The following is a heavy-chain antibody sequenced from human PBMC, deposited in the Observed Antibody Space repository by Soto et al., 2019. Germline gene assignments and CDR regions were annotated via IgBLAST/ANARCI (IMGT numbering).Heavy chain of an antibody. CDR2: INAGNGNT. J-gene: IGHJ4*02. CDR3: ARVVAAGPRTFGY. CDR1: GYTFTSYA. V-gene: IGHV1-3*01. Sequence: GASVKVSCKASGYTFTSYAMHWVRQAPGQRLEWMGWINAGNGNTKYSQKFQGRVTITRDTSASTAYMELSSLRSEDTAVYYCARVVAAGPRTFGYWGQGTLVTVSS. D-gene: IGHD6-13*01.